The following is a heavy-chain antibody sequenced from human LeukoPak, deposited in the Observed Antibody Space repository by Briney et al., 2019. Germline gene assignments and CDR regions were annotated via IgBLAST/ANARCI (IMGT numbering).Heavy chain of an antibody. V-gene: IGHV1-69*04. D-gene: IGHD2-2*01. CDR1: GGTFSSYA. Sequence: ASVKVSCKASGGTFSSYAISWVRQAPGQGLEWMGRIIPILGIANYAQKLQGRVTITADKSTSTAYMELSSLRSEDTAVYYCASSCSSTSCSPYWGQGTLVTVSS. J-gene: IGHJ4*02. CDR2: IIPILGIA. CDR3: ASSCSSTSCSPY.